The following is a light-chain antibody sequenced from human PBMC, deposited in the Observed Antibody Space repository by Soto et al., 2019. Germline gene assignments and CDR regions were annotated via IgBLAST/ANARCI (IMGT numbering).Light chain of an antibody. CDR2: GAS. Sequence: EIVLTQSPGTLSLSPGERATLSCRASQSVSSSYLAWYQQKPGQAPRLLIYGASSRATGIPDRFSGSGSGTYCTLTISRLEPEDFDVYYWQQCGSSPPLFTFGPGTKVDIK. J-gene: IGKJ3*01. CDR1: QSVSSSY. CDR3: QQCGSSPPLFT. V-gene: IGKV3-20*01.